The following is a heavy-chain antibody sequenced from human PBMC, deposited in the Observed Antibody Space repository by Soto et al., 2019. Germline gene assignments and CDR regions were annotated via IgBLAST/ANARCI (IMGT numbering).Heavy chain of an antibody. V-gene: IGHV4-59*01. Sequence: YSWRRIMKPPRKGLKWIGYIYSSGTTNYNPSLKSRVSISVDTSKTQFSLKLSSVTAAVTAVYYCATAFGGWAPDSWGQRTLVTVSS. CDR2: IYSSGTT. D-gene: IGHD6-19*01. CDR1: YS. J-gene: IGHJ4*02. CDR3: ATAFGGWAPDS.